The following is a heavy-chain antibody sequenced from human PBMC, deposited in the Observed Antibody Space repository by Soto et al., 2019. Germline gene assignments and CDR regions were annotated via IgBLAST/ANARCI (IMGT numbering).Heavy chain of an antibody. Sequence: ASVKVSCKASGGSFSNFGISWVRQAPGQGLGWMGGIVLVFGRPNYAQRFRGRLTITADESTSTGYMELISLRSDDTAVYYCAREGSGYNFWGQGTQVTVSS. D-gene: IGHD5-12*01. CDR2: IVLVFGRP. J-gene: IGHJ4*02. CDR1: GGSFSNFG. V-gene: IGHV1-69*13. CDR3: AREGSGYNF.